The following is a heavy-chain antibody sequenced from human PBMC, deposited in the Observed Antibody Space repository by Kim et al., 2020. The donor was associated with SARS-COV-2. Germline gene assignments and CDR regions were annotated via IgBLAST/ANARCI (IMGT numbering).Heavy chain of an antibody. CDR3: ARTRITMIVVVIPNDAFDI. Sequence: ASVKVSCKASGYTFTSYGISWVRQAPGQGLEWMGWISAYNGNTNYAQKLQGRVTMTTDTSTSTAYMELRSLRSDDTAVYYCARTRITMIVVVIPNDAFDIWGQGTMVTVSS. J-gene: IGHJ3*02. CDR1: GYTFTSYG. CDR2: ISAYNGNT. D-gene: IGHD3-22*01. V-gene: IGHV1-18*04.